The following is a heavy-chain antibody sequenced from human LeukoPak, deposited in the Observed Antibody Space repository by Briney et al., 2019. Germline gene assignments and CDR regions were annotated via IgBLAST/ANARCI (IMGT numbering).Heavy chain of an antibody. D-gene: IGHD1-1*01. CDR3: ARREMARLYDAFDV. CDR1: GASISSYY. V-gene: IGHV4-59*01. Sequence: PSETLSLTCTVSGASISSYYWSWIRQPPGKGLEWIGYIYYSGSTNYNPSLKSRVTISVDTSKNQFSLKLSSVTAADTAVYYCARREMARLYDAFDVWGQGTMVTVSS. CDR2: IYYSGST. J-gene: IGHJ3*01.